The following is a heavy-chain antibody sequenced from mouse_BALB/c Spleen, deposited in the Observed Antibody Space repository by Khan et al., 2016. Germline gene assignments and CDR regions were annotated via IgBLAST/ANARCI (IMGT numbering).Heavy chain of an antibody. CDR3: ARDKSTADWYFDV. V-gene: IGHV2-9*02. J-gene: IGHJ1*01. Sequence: QVQLKESGPGLVAPSQSLSITCTVSGFSLTNYGVHWVRQPPGKGLEWLGVIWAGGSTDYDSALMSSLSINKDNSKSQVFLKVNSLQTDDTAIYYCARDKSTADWYFDVWGAGTTVTVSS. D-gene: IGHD1-2*01. CDR2: IWAGGST. CDR1: GFSLTNYG.